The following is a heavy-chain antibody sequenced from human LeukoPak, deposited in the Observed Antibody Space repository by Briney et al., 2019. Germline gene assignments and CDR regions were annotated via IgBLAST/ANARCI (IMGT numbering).Heavy chain of an antibody. Sequence: GASVKVSCKASGYTFTGYYIHWVRQAPGQGLEWMGWINPNSGDTHYAQKFQGRVTMTRDTSITTAYMDLNSLISDDTVVYYCARVQYQLLFEGNWFDPWGQGTLVTVSS. CDR2: INPNSGDT. D-gene: IGHD2-2*01. CDR1: GYTFTGYY. J-gene: IGHJ5*02. V-gene: IGHV1-2*02. CDR3: ARVQYQLLFEGNWFDP.